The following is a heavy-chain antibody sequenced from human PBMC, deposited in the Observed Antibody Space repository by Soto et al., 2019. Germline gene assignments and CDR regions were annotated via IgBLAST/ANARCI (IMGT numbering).Heavy chain of an antibody. D-gene: IGHD1-26*01. CDR2: ITYDGNNK. J-gene: IGHJ4*02. CDR3: AQGVGSYYFDY. V-gene: IGHV3-30-3*02. CDR1: GFTFSRYP. Sequence: QVQLVESGGGVVQPGRSLRLSCAASGFTFSRYPMYWVRQAPGKGLEWVAVITYDGNNKYYADSVKGRFTISRDNAKNTLSLQMNNLRPEDAAVYYCAQGVGSYYFDYWGQGTLVTVSS.